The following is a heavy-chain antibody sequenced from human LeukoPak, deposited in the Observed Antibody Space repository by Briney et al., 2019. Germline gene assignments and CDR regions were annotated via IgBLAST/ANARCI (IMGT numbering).Heavy chain of an antibody. CDR1: GFTFNNYA. CDR2: ISYDGSNK. J-gene: IGHJ5*02. V-gene: IGHV3-30*04. CDR3: ARDRCVSCPAWNWFDP. Sequence: GRSLRLPCAASGFTFNNYAMHWVRQAPGKGLEWVAVISYDGSNKYYVDSVKGRFTISRDDSKSTLYLQMNTLRAEDTAVYYCARDRCVSCPAWNWFDPWGQGTLVTVSP. D-gene: IGHD2-2*01.